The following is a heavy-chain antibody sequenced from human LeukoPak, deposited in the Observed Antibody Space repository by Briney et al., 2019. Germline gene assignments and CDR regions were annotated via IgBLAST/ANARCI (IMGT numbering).Heavy chain of an antibody. CDR2: IYPGDSDT. J-gene: IGHJ4*02. CDR1: GYSFTTYW. Sequence: GESLKISCKGSGYSFTTYWIAWVRQMPGKGLEWMGIIYPGDSDTRYSPSFQGQVTISADKSITTAYLQWSSLKASDTAMYFCARSDSSGSRGFAYWGQGALVTVPS. V-gene: IGHV5-51*01. CDR3: ARSDSSGSRGFAY. D-gene: IGHD3-10*01.